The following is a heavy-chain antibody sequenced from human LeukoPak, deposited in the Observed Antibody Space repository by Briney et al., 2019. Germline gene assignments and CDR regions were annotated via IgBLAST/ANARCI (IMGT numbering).Heavy chain of an antibody. Sequence: GGSLRLSCAASGFTFSSYWMSWVRQAPGKGLEWVSAISGSGGSTYYADSVKGRFTISRDNSKNTLYLQMNSLRAEDTAVYYCAKTPGYSSSSYFDYWGQGTLVTVSS. V-gene: IGHV3-23*01. CDR1: GFTFSSYW. D-gene: IGHD6-6*01. CDR3: AKTPGYSSSSYFDY. CDR2: ISGSGGST. J-gene: IGHJ4*02.